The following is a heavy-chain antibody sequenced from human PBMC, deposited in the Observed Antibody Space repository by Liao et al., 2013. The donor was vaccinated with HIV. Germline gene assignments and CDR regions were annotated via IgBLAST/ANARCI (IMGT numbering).Heavy chain of an antibody. CDR3: ARMGTSTEYYDMWSGYYSHVQQGTHFDH. V-gene: IGHV4-39*07. CDR2: IYYSGKT. J-gene: IGHJ4*02. D-gene: IGHD3-3*01. Sequence: QLQLQESGPGLVKPSETLSLTCSVSGGSIRSNSYYWGWIRQPPGKGLEWIGSIYYSGKTYYNPSLKSRVTISIDTSKKQFSLKLSSVTAADTAVYFCARMGTSTEYYDMWSGYYSHVQQGTHFDHWGQGTLVTVSS. CDR1: GGSIRSNSYY.